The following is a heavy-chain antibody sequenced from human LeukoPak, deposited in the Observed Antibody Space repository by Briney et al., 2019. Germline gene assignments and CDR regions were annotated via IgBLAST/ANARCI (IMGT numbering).Heavy chain of an antibody. J-gene: IGHJ4*02. V-gene: IGHV3-7*01. CDR1: GFIFSNFW. D-gene: IGHD2-21*01. Sequence: GGSLRLSCTASGFIFSNFWMSWVRQAPGKGLEWVANIKQDGSDKYYVDSVKGRFTLSRDNAKNSVHLQMNSLRAEDTAVYYCARIFECGSIYYFDYWGQGTLVTVSS. CDR3: ARIFECGSIYYFDY. CDR2: IKQDGSDK.